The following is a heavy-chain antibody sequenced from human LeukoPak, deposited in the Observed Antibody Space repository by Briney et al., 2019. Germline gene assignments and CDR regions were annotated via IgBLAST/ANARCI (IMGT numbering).Heavy chain of an antibody. V-gene: IGHV4-61*02. J-gene: IGHJ3*02. Sequence: PSETLSLTCTVSGGSISSGSYYWSWIRQPAGKGLEWIGRIYTSGSTNYNPSLKSRVTISVDTSKNQFSLKLSSVTAADTAVYYCARGGEPQMRNAFDIWGQGTMVTVSS. CDR2: IYTSGST. D-gene: IGHD3-16*01. CDR3: ARGGEPQMRNAFDI. CDR1: GGSISSGSYY.